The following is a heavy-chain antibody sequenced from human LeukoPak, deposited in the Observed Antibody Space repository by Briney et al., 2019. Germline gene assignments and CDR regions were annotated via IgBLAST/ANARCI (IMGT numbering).Heavy chain of an antibody. D-gene: IGHD2-15*01. CDR3: ARFGYVAAVDV. CDR1: GFSFSAYW. V-gene: IGHV3-7*01. J-gene: IGHJ4*02. CDR2: INPAGSET. Sequence: GGSLRLSCAASGFSFSAYWMTWVRQAPGTGLEWVANINPAGSETYYVDPVKGRFSISRDNAKNLVYLQMNSLKAEDTAVYHCARFGYVAAVDVWGQGTPVTVSS.